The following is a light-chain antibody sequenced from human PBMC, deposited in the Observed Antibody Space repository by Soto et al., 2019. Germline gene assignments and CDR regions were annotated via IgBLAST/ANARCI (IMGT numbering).Light chain of an antibody. Sequence: QSVLTQPASVSGSPGQSITISCTGTSSDVGSYNLVSWYQQHPGKAPKLMIYEVSKRPSGVSNRFSGSKSGNTASLTISGLQAEDEADHYCCSYAGSSTLVFGTGTKVTVL. V-gene: IGLV2-23*02. J-gene: IGLJ1*01. CDR3: CSYAGSSTLV. CDR2: EVS. CDR1: SSDVGSYNL.